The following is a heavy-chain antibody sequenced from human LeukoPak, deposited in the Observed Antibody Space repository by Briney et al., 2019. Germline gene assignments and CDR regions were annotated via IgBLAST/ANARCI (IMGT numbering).Heavy chain of an antibody. V-gene: IGHV4-4*07. CDR1: GGSISSYY. CDR3: ARDRGTWNDDGFDY. CDR2: IYISGST. Sequence: KPSETLSLTRTVSGGSISSYYWSWIRQPAGKGLEWLGRIYISGSTNYNPSLKSRVAMSVDTSKNQFSLKPSSVTAADTAVYYCARDRGTWNDDGFDYWGQGTLVTVSS. J-gene: IGHJ4*02. D-gene: IGHD1-1*01.